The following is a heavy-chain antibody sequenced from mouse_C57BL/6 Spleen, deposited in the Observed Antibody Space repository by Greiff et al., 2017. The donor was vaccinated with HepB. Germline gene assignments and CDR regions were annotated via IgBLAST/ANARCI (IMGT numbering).Heavy chain of an antibody. CDR1: GYTFTSYW. J-gene: IGHJ2*01. D-gene: IGHD3-2*02. CDR3: ARSLLDSSGYFDY. V-gene: IGHV1-53*01. CDR2: INPSNGGT. Sequence: QVQLQQPGTELVKPGASVKLSCKASGYTFTSYWMHWVKQRPGQGLEWIGNINPSNGGTNYNEKFNSKATLTVDKSSSTAYMQLSSLTSEDSAVYYCARSLLDSSGYFDYWGQGTTLTVSS.